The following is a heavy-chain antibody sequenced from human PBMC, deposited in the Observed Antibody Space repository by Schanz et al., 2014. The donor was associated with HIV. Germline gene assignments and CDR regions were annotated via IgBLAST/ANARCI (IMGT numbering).Heavy chain of an antibody. D-gene: IGHD3-22*01. CDR2: ISESGGRT. J-gene: IGHJ4*02. CDR3: AKPEYDSSGNSQSHFDY. CDR1: GFTFSTYA. Sequence: EVQLVESGGGLVEPGGSLRLSCAASGFTFSTYAIHWVRQAPGKGLEWVSSISESGGRTYYADSVNGRFTISRDNSKNTLYLQMTTLRIDDTAVYYCAKPEYDSSGNSQSHFDYWGQGTLVTVSS. V-gene: IGHV3-23*04.